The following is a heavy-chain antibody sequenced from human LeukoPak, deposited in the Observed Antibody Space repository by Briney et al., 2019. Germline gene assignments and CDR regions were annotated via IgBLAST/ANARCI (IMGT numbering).Heavy chain of an antibody. J-gene: IGHJ6*03. CDR2: IANDGNNK. V-gene: IGHV3-30-3*01. CDR3: ARVTVGGPGDYYMDV. CDR1: GFSFRTHP. Sequence: GGSLRLSCAASGFSFRTHPMHWVRQAPGKGLEWVAVIANDGNNKYYADSVRGRFTISSDNTNNTLYLLMNSLRPDDTSIYYCARVTVGGPGDYYMDVWGKGTTVTVSS. D-gene: IGHD1-26*01.